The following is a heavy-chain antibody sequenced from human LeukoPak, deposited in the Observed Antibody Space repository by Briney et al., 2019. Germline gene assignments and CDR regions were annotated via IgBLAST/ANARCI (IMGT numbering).Heavy chain of an antibody. CDR1: GFTFSSYG. D-gene: IGHD6-6*01. V-gene: IGHV3-23*01. CDR2: ISGSGGST. Sequence: GGSLRLSCAASGFTFSSYGMSWVRQAPGKGLEWVSAISGSGGSTYYADSVKGRFTISRDNSKNTLYLQMNSLRAEDTAVYYCAKSRYSSSFGTFDYWGQGTLVTVSS. J-gene: IGHJ4*02. CDR3: AKSRYSSSFGTFDY.